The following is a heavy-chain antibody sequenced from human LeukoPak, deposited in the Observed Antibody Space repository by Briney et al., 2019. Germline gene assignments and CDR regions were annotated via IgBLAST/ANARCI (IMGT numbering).Heavy chain of an antibody. CDR3: ARPPYSSSWDPGWFDP. V-gene: IGHV3-11*06. J-gene: IGHJ5*02. CDR1: GFTFSDYY. CDR2: ISSSGDYT. D-gene: IGHD6-13*01. Sequence: GGSLRLSCVASGFTFSDYYMSWIRQAPGKGLEWVSYISSSGDYTNYADSVRGRFTISRDDAKNSLYLQVNSLRAEDTAVYYCARPPYSSSWDPGWFDPWGQGALITVSS.